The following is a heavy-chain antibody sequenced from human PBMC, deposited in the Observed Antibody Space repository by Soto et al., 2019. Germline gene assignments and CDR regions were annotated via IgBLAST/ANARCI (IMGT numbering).Heavy chain of an antibody. D-gene: IGHD6-13*01. CDR1: GGTFSNHA. CDR3: AREVAADGTFREDVFDI. V-gene: IGHV1-69*12. J-gene: IGHJ3*02. Sequence: QVHLVQSGAEVKKPGSSVKVSCKAPGGTFSNHAINWVRQAPGQGLEWMGRIIPIFSTTNYAQKFQGRVTMTADESTITAYLELSSLKQDDTDVYYCAREVAADGTFREDVFDIWGQGTLVTVSS. CDR2: IIPIFSTT.